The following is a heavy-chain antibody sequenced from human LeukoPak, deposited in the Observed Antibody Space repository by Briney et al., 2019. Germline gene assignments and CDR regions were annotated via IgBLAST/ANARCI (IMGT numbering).Heavy chain of an antibody. CDR2: IYHSGST. V-gene: IGHV4-38-2*02. Sequence: PSETLSLTCTVSGSSISSGYYWGWIRQPPGKGLEWIGSIYHSGSTYYNPSLKSRVAISVDTSKNQFSLKLSSVTAADTAVFYCARLPSDYYYHYYMDVWGKGTTVTVSS. CDR1: GSSISSGYY. J-gene: IGHJ6*03. CDR3: ARLPSDYYYHYYMDV.